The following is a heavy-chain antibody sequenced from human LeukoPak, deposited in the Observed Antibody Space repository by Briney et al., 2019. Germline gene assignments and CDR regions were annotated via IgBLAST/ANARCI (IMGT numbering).Heavy chain of an antibody. Sequence: GGSLRLSCAPSGFTFSSYGMHWVRQAPGKGLEWVAFIRNDGSIRYYADSLKGRFTISRDNSKNTLYLQMSSLRVDDTAIYYCAKPLMRDRWFGESWGQGTLVTVSS. CDR1: GFTFSSYG. CDR3: AKPLMRDRWFGES. D-gene: IGHD3-10*01. J-gene: IGHJ5*02. V-gene: IGHV3-30*02. CDR2: IRNDGSIR.